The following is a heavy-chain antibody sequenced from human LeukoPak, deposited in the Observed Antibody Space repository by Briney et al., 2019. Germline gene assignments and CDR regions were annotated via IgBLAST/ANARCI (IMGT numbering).Heavy chain of an antibody. CDR1: GFTVDDYG. V-gene: IGHV3-20*04. J-gene: IGHJ4*02. Sequence: GGSLRLSCAASGFTVDDYGMSWVRQAPGKGREWVSGINWNGGSTGYADAVGGRVTISRDSAKNTLYMQMNSLTAEETAVYYCASVECSNTSCPPGGYWGQGTPVTVSS. CDR2: INWNGGST. CDR3: ASVECSNTSCPPGGY. D-gene: IGHD2-2*01.